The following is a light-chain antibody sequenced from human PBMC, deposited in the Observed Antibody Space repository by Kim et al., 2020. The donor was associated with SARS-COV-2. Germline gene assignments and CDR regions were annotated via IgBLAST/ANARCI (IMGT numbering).Light chain of an antibody. V-gene: IGLV1-40*01. CDR3: QSYDSSLSGSYV. CDR1: SSNIGAGYD. CDR2: GNS. J-gene: IGLJ1*01. Sequence: VTISCTGSSSNIGAGYDVHWYQQLPGTAPKLLIYGNSNRPSGVPDRFSGSKSGTSASLAITGLQAEGEADYYCQSYDSSLSGSYVFGTGTKVTVL.